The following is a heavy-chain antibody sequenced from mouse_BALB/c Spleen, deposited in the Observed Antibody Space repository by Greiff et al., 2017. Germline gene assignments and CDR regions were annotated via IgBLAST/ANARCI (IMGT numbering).Heavy chain of an antibody. Sequence: QRVESGGGLVQPGGSRKLSCAASGFTFSSFGMHWVRQAPEKGLEWVAYISSGSSTIYYADTVKGRFTISRDNPKNTLFLQMTSLRSEDTAMYYCARVDYYGSSYYYAMDYWGQGTSVTVSS. J-gene: IGHJ4*01. CDR3: ARVDYYGSSYYYAMDY. CDR2: ISSGSSTI. D-gene: IGHD1-1*01. CDR1: GFTFSSFG. V-gene: IGHV5-17*02.